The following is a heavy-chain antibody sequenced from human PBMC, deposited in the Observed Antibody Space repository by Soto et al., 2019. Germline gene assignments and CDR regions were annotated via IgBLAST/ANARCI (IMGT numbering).Heavy chain of an antibody. CDR2: ISAYNGNT. D-gene: IGHD5-12*01. CDR1: GYTFTSYG. Sequence: QVQLVQSGAEVKKPGASVKVSCKASGYTFTSYGISWVRQAPGQGLEWMGWISAYNGNTNYAQKLQGRVTMTTGTSTSPAYVERRSLRSDDTAVYYCARDLRVNVGYSGYDHYYYCGMDVWGQGTTVTVSS. V-gene: IGHV1-18*01. J-gene: IGHJ6*02. CDR3: ARDLRVNVGYSGYDHYYYCGMDV.